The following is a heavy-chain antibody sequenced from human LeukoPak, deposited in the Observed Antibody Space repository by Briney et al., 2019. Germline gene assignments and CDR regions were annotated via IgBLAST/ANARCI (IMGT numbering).Heavy chain of an antibody. J-gene: IGHJ6*03. D-gene: IGHD1-1*01. CDR1: GDSISRDGSY. CDR2: IYHSGYT. Sequence: SETLSLTCTVSGDSISRDGSYWSWIRQYPGKGLEWIGYIYHSGYTYSNPSLKSRVTMSVDTSQNQFSLKIISVTAADTAVYFCARAGRGVNWYYYIDVWGTGTTATVSS. CDR3: ARAGRGVNWYYYIDV. V-gene: IGHV4-31*03.